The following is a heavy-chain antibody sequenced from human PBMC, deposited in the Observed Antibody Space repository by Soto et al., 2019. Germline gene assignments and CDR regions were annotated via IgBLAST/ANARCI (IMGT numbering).Heavy chain of an antibody. CDR1: GFTFSGRS. J-gene: IGHJ6*03. CDR3: ASRCSGPEV. D-gene: IGHD3-10*02. Sequence: EVQLVESGGGLVQPGGSLRLSCAASGFTFSGRSMHWVRQAPGKGLVWVSGIDNAGTDSTYADSVKGRFTSSRDNAKNTLYLQMPRLSVDDTAVYFCASRCSGPEVWGKGAKV. CDR2: IDNAGTDS. V-gene: IGHV3-74*01.